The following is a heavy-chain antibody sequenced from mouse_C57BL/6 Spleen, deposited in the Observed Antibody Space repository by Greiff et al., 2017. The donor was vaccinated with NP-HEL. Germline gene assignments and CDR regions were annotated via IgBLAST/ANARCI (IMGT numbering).Heavy chain of an antibody. V-gene: IGHV3-6*01. D-gene: IGHD1-1*01. CDR2: ISYDGSN. J-gene: IGHJ1*03. CDR3: ARDLTTVVASPFDV. Sequence: EVKLQESGPGLVKPSQSLSLTCSVTGYSITSGYYWNWIRQFPGNKLEWMGYISYDGSNNYNPSLKNRISITRDTSKNQFFLKLNSVTTEDTATYYCARDLTTVVASPFDVWGTGTTVTVSS. CDR1: GYSITSGYY.